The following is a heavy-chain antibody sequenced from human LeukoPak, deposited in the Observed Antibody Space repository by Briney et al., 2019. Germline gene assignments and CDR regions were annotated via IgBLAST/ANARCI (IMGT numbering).Heavy chain of an antibody. CDR3: ARLYSSSFLQVYYYYYYGMDV. J-gene: IGHJ6*02. V-gene: IGHV3-23*01. CDR2: ISGSGGST. D-gene: IGHD6-13*01. Sequence: GGSLRLSCAASGFIFSINWVRQAPGKGLEWVSVISGSGGSTYYADSVKGRFTISRDNSKNTLYLQMNSLRAEDTAVYYCARLYSSSFLQVYYYYYYGMDVWGQGTTVTVSS. CDR1: GFIFS.